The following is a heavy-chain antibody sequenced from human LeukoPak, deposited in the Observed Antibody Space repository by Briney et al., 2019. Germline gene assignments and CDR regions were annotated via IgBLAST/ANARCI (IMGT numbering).Heavy chain of an antibody. V-gene: IGHV1-24*01. Sequence: ASVKLSCRVSGYTLTEMSIHWVRQAPGGALEWMGGFDPEGDKTVYAPTLQGRVTMTGDKSEDTAYMELSSLRSEDTAVYYCTTCLNGAGQPVAIYYYGMDVWGQGTTVTVSS. J-gene: IGHJ6*02. D-gene: IGHD2-2*01. CDR2: FDPEGDKT. CDR1: GYTLTEMS. CDR3: TTCLNGAGQPVAIYYYGMDV.